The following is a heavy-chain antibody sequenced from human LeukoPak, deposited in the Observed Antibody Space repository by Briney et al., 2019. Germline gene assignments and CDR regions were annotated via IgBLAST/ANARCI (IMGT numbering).Heavy chain of an antibody. CDR1: GGSISSGDYY. D-gene: IGHD3-10*01. Sequence: SETLSLTCTVSGGSISSGDYYWSWIRQPPGKGLEWIGYIYYSGSTYYNPSLKSRVTISVDTSKNQFSLKLSSVTAADTAVYYCARVVRGSWYFDYWGQGTLVTVPS. CDR2: IYYSGST. V-gene: IGHV4-30-4*01. CDR3: ARVVRGSWYFDY. J-gene: IGHJ4*02.